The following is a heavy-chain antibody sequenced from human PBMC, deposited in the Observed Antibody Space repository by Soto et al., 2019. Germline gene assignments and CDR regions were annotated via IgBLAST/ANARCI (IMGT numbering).Heavy chain of an antibody. V-gene: IGHV3-11*01. CDR3: ARDFYADARTDFDY. J-gene: IGHJ4*02. CDR1: GFIFSDYY. D-gene: IGHD4-17*01. Sequence: QVQLVESGGGLVKPGGSLRLSCATSGFIFSDYYMHWIRQAPGKGLEWISYISGHGRIIQYADSAKGRFTISRDNAQNSLYLQMNSLRAEDTALYVCARDFYADARTDFDYWGQGTLVTVSS. CDR2: ISGHGRII.